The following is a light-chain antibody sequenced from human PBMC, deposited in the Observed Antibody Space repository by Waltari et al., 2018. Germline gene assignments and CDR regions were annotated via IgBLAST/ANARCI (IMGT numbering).Light chain of an antibody. CDR1: QSVNSS. J-gene: IGKJ4*01. Sequence: EIVLTQSPATVSLSPGDRATLSCRASQSVNSSLVWYQQKPGQAPRLLIYDASNRATGIPARFSGSGSGTDFTLTISSLAPEDFAVYYCQQRYNWPVTFGGGTKVEIK. V-gene: IGKV3-11*01. CDR2: DAS. CDR3: QQRYNWPVT.